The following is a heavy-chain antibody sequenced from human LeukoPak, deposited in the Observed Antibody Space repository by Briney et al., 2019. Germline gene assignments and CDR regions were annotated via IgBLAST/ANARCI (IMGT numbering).Heavy chain of an antibody. J-gene: IGHJ4*02. CDR1: GFTVSSNY. Sequence: GGSLRLSCAASGFTVSSNYMSWVRQAPGKGLEWVSVIYSGGSTYYADSVKGRFTISRDNSKNTLYLQMNSLRAEDTAVYYCARVSTYYYDSSGYSFDYWGQGTLVTVSS. D-gene: IGHD3-22*01. CDR2: IYSGGST. V-gene: IGHV3-66*02. CDR3: ARVSTYYYDSSGYSFDY.